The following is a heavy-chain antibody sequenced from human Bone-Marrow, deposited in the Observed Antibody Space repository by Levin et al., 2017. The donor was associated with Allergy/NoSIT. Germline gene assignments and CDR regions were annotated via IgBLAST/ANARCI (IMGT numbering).Heavy chain of an antibody. J-gene: IGHJ1*01. D-gene: IGHD1-26*01. CDR3: AKYVRGSYHEYFQH. Sequence: PAGGSLRLSCAASGFTFSSYAMSWVRQAPGKGLEWVSAISGSGGSTYYADSVKGRFTISRDNSKNTLYLQMNSLRAEDTAVYYCAKYVRGSYHEYFQHWGQGTLVTVSS. CDR1: GFTFSSYA. CDR2: ISGSGGST. V-gene: IGHV3-23*01.